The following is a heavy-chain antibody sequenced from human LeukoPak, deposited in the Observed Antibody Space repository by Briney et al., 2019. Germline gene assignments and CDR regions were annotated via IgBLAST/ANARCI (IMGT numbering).Heavy chain of an antibody. J-gene: IGHJ4*02. CDR3: ASGAPGVRKFYTVLFHN. D-gene: IGHD1-26*01. CDR2: LYSAGAT. Sequence: PGGSLRLSCAVSGFAVNDNYMSWVRQAPGRGLEWVSILYSAGATYYTDSVRGRFSIARDSSKNALFLQMNSLRAEDTAVYYCASGAPGVRKFYTVLFHNWGQRTLVTVSS. CDR1: GFAVNDNY. V-gene: IGHV3-53*01.